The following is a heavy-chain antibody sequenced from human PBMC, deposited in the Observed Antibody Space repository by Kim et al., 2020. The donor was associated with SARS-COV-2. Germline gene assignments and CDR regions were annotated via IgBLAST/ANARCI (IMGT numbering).Heavy chain of an antibody. D-gene: IGHD5-12*01. J-gene: IGHJ2*01. CDR2: IYYSGST. CDR1: GGSISSYY. Sequence: SETLSLTCTVSGGSISSYYWSWIRQPPGKGLEWIGYIYYSGSTNYNPSLKSRVTISVDTSKNQFSLKLSSVTAADTAVYYCARDNSGYDKGPDFDLWGRGTLVTVSS. V-gene: IGHV4-59*13. CDR3: ARDNSGYDKGPDFDL.